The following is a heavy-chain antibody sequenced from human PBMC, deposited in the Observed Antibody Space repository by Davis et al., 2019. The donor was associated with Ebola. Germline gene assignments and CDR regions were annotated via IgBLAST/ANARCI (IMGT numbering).Heavy chain of an antibody. CDR1: GFTFSSYW. J-gene: IGHJ4*02. CDR2: IKQDGSEK. D-gene: IGHD5-24*01. Sequence: GESLKISCAASGFTFSSYWMSWVRQAPGKGLEWVANIKQDGSEKYYVNSAKGRFTISRDNAKNSLYLQMNSLRAEDTAVYYCARGRWLQFYYFDYWGQGTLVTVSS. V-gene: IGHV3-7*03. CDR3: ARGRWLQFYYFDY.